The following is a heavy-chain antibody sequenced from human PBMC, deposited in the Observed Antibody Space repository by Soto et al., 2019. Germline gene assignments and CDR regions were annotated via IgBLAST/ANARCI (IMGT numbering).Heavy chain of an antibody. CDR3: ARNDNSGHINWFDS. J-gene: IGHJ5*01. D-gene: IGHD4-4*01. CDR2: IFPSDADT. Sequence: AGESLKISCRTSGYRFTSYWIAWVRQMPGKGLEWMGIIFPSDADTRYSPSFQGQVTISADRSTSTVFLQWASLKASDTAVYFWARNDNSGHINWFDSWRECSLVTVSS. V-gene: IGHV5-51*01. CDR1: GYRFTSYW.